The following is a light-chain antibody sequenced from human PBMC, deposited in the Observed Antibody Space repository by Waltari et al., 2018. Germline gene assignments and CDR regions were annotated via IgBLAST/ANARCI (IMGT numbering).Light chain of an antibody. CDR3: QQYYGTPRT. CDR1: QSLLDRSKNMNY. J-gene: IGKJ2*01. Sequence: DIVMTQSPDSLAVSLGEWASISCPSSQSLLDRSKNMNYLAWYQQKPGQPPKLLFYWASTRASGVPDRFTGSGSGTDFTLTISSLQAEDVATYFCQQYYGTPRTFGQGTKLEIK. CDR2: WAS. V-gene: IGKV4-1*01.